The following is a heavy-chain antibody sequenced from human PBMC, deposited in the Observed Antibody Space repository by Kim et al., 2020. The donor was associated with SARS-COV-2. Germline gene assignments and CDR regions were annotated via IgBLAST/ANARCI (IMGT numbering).Heavy chain of an antibody. CDR3: ARHQAVDYYDSSGIDAFDI. J-gene: IGHJ3*02. Sequence: SRVTISIDTSKNQFSLKLSSVSAADTAVYYCARHQAVDYYDSSGIDAFDIWGQGTMVTVSS. D-gene: IGHD3-22*01. V-gene: IGHV4-59*08.